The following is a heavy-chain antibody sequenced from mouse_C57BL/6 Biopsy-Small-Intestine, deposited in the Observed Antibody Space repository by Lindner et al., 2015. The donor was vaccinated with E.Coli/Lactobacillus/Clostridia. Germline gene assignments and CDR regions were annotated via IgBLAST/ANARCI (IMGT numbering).Heavy chain of an antibody. D-gene: IGHD2-3*01. CDR2: IRSQSNKYAT. CDR1: GFTFKAYA. J-gene: IGHJ1*03. V-gene: IGHV10-3*01. Sequence: VQLQESGGGLVQPKGSLKLSCAASGFTFKAYAVHWVRQAPGKGLEWVARIRSQSNKYATYYADSVKDRFTISRDDSQNTLYLQMNNLKTEDTAMYYGVRFYDDYYGGHFDVWGTGTTVTVSS. CDR3: VRFYDDYYGGHFDV.